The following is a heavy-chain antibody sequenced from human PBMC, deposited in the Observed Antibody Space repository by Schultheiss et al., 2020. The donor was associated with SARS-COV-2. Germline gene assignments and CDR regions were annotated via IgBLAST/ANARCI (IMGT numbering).Heavy chain of an antibody. Sequence: GESLKISCAASGFRFSSYSMSWVRQAPGKGLEWVSSISSSGGHTYYADSVEGRSTISRDNAENSLFLQINSLRAEDTALYYCARAYSGYQGADPWGQGTLVTVSS. CDR2: ISSSGGHT. CDR3: ARAYSGYQGADP. V-gene: IGHV3-21*01. D-gene: IGHD5-12*01. J-gene: IGHJ5*02. CDR1: GFRFSSYS.